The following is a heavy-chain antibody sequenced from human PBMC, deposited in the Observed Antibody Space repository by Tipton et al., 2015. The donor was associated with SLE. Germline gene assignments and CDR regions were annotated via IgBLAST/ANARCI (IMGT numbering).Heavy chain of an antibody. CDR1: GFSFSSYH. CDR3: ARVYSSNWYDYYYMDV. J-gene: IGHJ6*03. D-gene: IGHD6-13*01. V-gene: IGHV3-21*01. Sequence: SLRLSCAASGFSFSSYHMNWVRQTPGKGLEWVASISDSSSDIDYADSVEGRFSISRDNARSSLYLQMNSLRAEDTAVYYCARVYSSNWYDYYYMDVWGKGTTVTVSS. CDR2: ISDSSSDI.